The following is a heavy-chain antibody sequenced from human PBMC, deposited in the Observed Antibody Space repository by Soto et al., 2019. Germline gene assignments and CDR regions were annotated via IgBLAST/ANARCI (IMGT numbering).Heavy chain of an antibody. J-gene: IGHJ4*02. CDR3: AKEMIASTLADFFDY. CDR2: ISGSGGRT. D-gene: IGHD2-21*01. V-gene: IGHV3-23*01. Sequence: EVQLLESGGGLIQPGGSLRLSCEASGFTFSNYGMTWVRLAPGKGLEGVSTISGSGGRTFYADPVKGQFTISRDNSKNTLYLQMNSLRAEDTAVYYCAKEMIASTLADFFDYWGQGTLVNVSS. CDR1: GFTFSNYG.